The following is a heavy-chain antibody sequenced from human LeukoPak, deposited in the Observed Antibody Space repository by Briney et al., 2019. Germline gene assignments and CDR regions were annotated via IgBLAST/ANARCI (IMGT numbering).Heavy chain of an antibody. Sequence: PGGSLRLSCAASGFTFSSYAMSWVRQAPGKGLEWVANIKQDGNEKYYADSVKGRFTISRDNGKNSLDPQMNSLRADDTAVYYCARDTLGEGEDANYAVYYFDYWGQGTVVTVSS. D-gene: IGHD4/OR15-4a*01. CDR1: GFTFSSYA. J-gene: IGHJ4*02. CDR2: IKQDGNEK. V-gene: IGHV3-7*01. CDR3: ARDTLGEGEDANYAVYYFDY.